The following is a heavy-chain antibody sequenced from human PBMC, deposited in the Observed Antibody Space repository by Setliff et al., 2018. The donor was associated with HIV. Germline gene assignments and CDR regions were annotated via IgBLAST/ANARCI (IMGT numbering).Heavy chain of an antibody. J-gene: IGHJ5*02. CDR3: ARTGIAVAGTHSYNWFDP. CDR2: ISSNGGST. CDR1: GFTFSSYA. V-gene: IGHV3-64D*09. D-gene: IGHD6-19*01. Sequence: PGGSLRLSCSASGFTFSSYAMHWVRQAPGKGLEYVSAISSNGGSTYYADSVKGRFTISRDNSKNTLYLQMSSLRAEDTAVYYCARTGIAVAGTHSYNWFDPWGQGTLVTVSS.